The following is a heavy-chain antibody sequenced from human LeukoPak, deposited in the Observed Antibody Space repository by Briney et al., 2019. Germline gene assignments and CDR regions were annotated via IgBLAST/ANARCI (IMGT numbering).Heavy chain of an antibody. D-gene: IGHD2-2*01. J-gene: IGHJ3*01. Sequence: SETLSLTCSVSGGSISSGDYYWSWIRQPPGKGLECIGYIYYTGNKYYNPSLKRRITISLDTSKNQLSLSLTSVTAADTAVYHCARERPIDCTSTSCHFVSDLWGQGTMVTVSS. CDR2: IYYTGNK. CDR3: ARERPIDCTSTSCHFVSDL. V-gene: IGHV4-30-4*01. CDR1: GGSISSGDYY.